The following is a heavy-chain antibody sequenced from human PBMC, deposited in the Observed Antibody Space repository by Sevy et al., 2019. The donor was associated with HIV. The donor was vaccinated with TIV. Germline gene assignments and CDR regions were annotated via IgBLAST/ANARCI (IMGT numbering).Heavy chain of an antibody. J-gene: IGHJ4*02. CDR3: ARGRAPDNGRYYFDS. CDR1: GYIFVIYD. Sequence: ASVKVSCKASGYIFVIYDISWVRQAPGQGLEWMGWITPDSGDRNYAQKLQGRVTMTTDTSTRTSYMELRSLTSDDAGIYYCARGRAPDNGRYYFDSWAQGTLVTVSS. D-gene: IGHD1-26*01. CDR2: ITPDSGDR. V-gene: IGHV1-18*01.